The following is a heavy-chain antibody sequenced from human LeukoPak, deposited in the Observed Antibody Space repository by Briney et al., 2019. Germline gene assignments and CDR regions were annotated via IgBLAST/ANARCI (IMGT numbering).Heavy chain of an antibody. J-gene: IGHJ4*02. V-gene: IGHV4-39*01. CDR3: ARHAPVVVTASFDY. CDR2: IYYSGST. D-gene: IGHD2-21*02. Sequence: RQPPGXXXEXIVSIYYSGSTYYNPSLNSRVTISVDTSKNQFSLKLSSVTAADTAVYYCARHAPVVVTASFDYWGQGTLVTVSS.